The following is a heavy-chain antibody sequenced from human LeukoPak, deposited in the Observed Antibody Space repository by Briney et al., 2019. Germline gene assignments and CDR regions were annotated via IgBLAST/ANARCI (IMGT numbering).Heavy chain of an antibody. CDR2: IIPIFETA. J-gene: IGHJ5*02. Sequence: GASVKVSCKASGYTFTSYDINWVRQATGQGLEWMGGIIPIFETANYAQKFQGRVTITADESTTTAYMDLSSLTSEDTAVYYCAKSRLAAAQNWFDPWGQGALVTVSS. CDR1: GYTFTSYD. V-gene: IGHV1-69*13. CDR3: AKSRLAAAQNWFDP. D-gene: IGHD6-13*01.